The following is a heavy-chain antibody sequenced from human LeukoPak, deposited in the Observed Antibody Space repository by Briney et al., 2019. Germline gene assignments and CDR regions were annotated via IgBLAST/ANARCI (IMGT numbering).Heavy chain of an antibody. V-gene: IGHV1-2*02. CDR2: INPNSGGT. CDR3: ARGPYCSSTSCKTGSVVDY. D-gene: IGHD2-2*01. CDR1: GYTFTGYY. J-gene: IGHJ4*02. Sequence: ASVKVSCKASGYTFTGYYMHWVRQAPGQGLEWMGWINPNSGGTNYAQKFQGRVTMTRDTSISTAYMELSRLRSEDTAVYYCARGPYCSSTSCKTGSVVDYWGQGTLVTVSS.